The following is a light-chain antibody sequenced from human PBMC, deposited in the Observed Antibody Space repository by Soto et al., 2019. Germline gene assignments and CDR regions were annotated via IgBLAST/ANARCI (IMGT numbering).Light chain of an antibody. V-gene: IGKV3-20*01. CDR2: GAS. Sequence: EIVLTQSPGTLSLSPGERATLSCRASQRLTSSYLAWYQQKPGQAPRLVIYGASSRATGIPDRFSGSGSGTDFTLTINRLEPEDFAVYYCQQYGSSLELNFGGGTKVDI. CDR1: QRLTSSY. CDR3: QQYGSSLELN. J-gene: IGKJ4*01.